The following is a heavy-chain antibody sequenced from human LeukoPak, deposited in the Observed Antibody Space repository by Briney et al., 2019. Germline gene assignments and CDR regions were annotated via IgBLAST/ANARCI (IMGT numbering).Heavy chain of an antibody. Sequence: ASVKVSCKASGYTFTSYGISWVRQAPGQGLEWMGWMNPNSGNTGYAQKFQGRVTITRNTSISTAYMELSSLRSEDTAVYYCARGLVSRYFDWVLGGSWFDPWGQGTLVTVSS. CDR1: GYTFTSYG. J-gene: IGHJ5*02. D-gene: IGHD3-9*01. V-gene: IGHV1-8*03. CDR2: MNPNSGNT. CDR3: ARGLVSRYFDWVLGGSWFDP.